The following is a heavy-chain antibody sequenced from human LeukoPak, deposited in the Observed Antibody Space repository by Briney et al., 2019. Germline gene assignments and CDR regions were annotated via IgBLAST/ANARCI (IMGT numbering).Heavy chain of an antibody. J-gene: IGHJ3*02. CDR2: IYPGDSDT. CDR3: ARPGYYDSSGYSDVIDAFDI. CDR1: GYSFTSYW. D-gene: IGHD3-22*01. V-gene: IGHV5-51*01. Sequence: GESLKISCKGSGYSFTSYWIGWVRQMPGKGLEWMGIIYPGDSDTRYSPSFQGQVTISADKSISTAYLQWSSLKASDTAMYYCARPGYYDSSGYSDVIDAFDIWGQGTMVTVSS.